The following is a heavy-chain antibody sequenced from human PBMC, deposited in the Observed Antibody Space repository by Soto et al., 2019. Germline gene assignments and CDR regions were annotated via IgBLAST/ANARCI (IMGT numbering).Heavy chain of an antibody. Sequence: SETLSLTCTVSGGSIGSSNYYWGWIRQPPGKGLEWIGSIYYRGSTYYNPSLKSRVTISVDTSKNQFSLKLSSVTAADTAVYYCARYTILTFFDYWGQGTLVTVS. CDR1: GGSIGSSNYY. J-gene: IGHJ4*02. V-gene: IGHV4-39*01. CDR3: ARYTILTFFDY. D-gene: IGHD3-3*01. CDR2: IYYRGST.